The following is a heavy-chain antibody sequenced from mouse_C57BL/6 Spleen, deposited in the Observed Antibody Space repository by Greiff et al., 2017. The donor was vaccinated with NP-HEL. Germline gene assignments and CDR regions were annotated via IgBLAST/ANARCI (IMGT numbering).Heavy chain of an antibody. Sequence: QVQLKQSGAELVRPGTSVKVSCKASGYAFTNYLIEWVKQRPGQGLEWIGVLNPGSGGTNYNEKFKGKATLTADKSSSTAYMQLSSLTSEDSAVYFCARSRMVTSYFDYWGKGTTLTVSS. CDR3: ARSRMVTSYFDY. CDR2: LNPGSGGT. V-gene: IGHV1-54*01. J-gene: IGHJ2*01. D-gene: IGHD2-2*01. CDR1: GYAFTNYL.